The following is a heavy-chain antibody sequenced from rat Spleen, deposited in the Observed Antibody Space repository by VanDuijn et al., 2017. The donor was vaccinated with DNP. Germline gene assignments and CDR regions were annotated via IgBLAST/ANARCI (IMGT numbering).Heavy chain of an antibody. CDR3: VRVNSGYLYYAMDA. V-gene: IGHV5-31*01. Sequence: EVQLVESGGDLVQPERSLKLSCVASGFTFNNYWMTWIRQVPGKGLEWVASITSRGGSTYYPDSVKGRFTISRDHAKNTLYLQMNSLRSEDTATYYCVRVNSGYLYYAMDAWGQGTSVTVSS. CDR1: GFTFNNYW. CDR2: ITSRGGST. J-gene: IGHJ4*01. D-gene: IGHD4-3*01.